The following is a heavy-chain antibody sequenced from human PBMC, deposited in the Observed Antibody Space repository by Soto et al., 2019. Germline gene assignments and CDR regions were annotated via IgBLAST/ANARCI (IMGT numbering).Heavy chain of an antibody. CDR3: ARECGEYSGCTPDYYSVMDV. J-gene: IGHJ6*02. CDR2: INPSGGST. Sequence: GLALACRSLCWARQAKKKGLEWMGIINPSGGSTSYAQKFQGRVTMTRDTSTSTVYMELSSLRSEDAAVYYCARECGEYSGCTPDYYSVMDVWGHGTTVTGTS. D-gene: IGHD6-6*01. CDR1: GLALACRS. V-gene: IGHV1-46*01.